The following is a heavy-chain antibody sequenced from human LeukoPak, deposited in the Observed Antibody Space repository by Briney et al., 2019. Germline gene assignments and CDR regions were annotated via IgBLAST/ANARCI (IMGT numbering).Heavy chain of an antibody. CDR3: ASGPFPGYYYYYYYYMDV. CDR1: GGSISSYY. CDR2: IYTSGST. D-gene: IGHD1-26*01. J-gene: IGHJ6*03. Sequence: SETLSLTCTVSGGSISSYYWSWIRQPAGKGLEWIGRIYTSGSTNYNPSLKSRVTMSVDTSKNQFSLKLSSVTAADTAVYYCASGPFPGYYYYYYYYMDVWGKGTTVTVSS. V-gene: IGHV4-4*07.